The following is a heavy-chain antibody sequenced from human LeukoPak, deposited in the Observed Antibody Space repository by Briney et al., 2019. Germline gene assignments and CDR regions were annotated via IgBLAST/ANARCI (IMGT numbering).Heavy chain of an antibody. CDR1: GFTVSSNS. J-gene: IGHJ3*02. CDR3: ARTRVANGYDSFDI. V-gene: IGHV3-53*01. CDR2: IYSDNT. D-gene: IGHD5-24*01. Sequence: GGSLRLSCTVSGFTVSSNSMSWVRQAPGKGLEWVSFIYSDNTHYSDSVKGRFTISRDNSKNTLYLQMNSLRAEDTAVYYCARTRVANGYDSFDIWGQGTMVTVSS.